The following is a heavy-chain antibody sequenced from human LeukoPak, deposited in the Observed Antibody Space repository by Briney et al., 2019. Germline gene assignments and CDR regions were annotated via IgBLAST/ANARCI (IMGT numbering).Heavy chain of an antibody. CDR1: GFTFRNHG. D-gene: IGHD2-21*02. J-gene: IGHJ4*02. CDR2: IWYDGSTT. CDR3: ARWGDGSKLDY. V-gene: IGHV3-33*01. Sequence: GSLRLSCAASGFTFRNHGMYWARQAPGKGLEWVAVIWYDGSTTYYGDAVKGRFTISRDNSKDTLYLQMNSLRVEDTAVYYCARWGDGSKLDYWGQGTLVTVSS.